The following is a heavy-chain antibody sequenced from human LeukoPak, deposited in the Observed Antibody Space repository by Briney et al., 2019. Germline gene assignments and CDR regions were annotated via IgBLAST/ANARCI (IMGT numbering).Heavy chain of an antibody. CDR1: GGTFSSYA. V-gene: IGHV1-69*05. Sequence: ASVKVSCKVSGGTFSSYAISWVRQAPGQGLEWVGGIIPIFGTANYAQKFQGRVTITTDESTSTAYMELSSLRSEDTAVYYCASGLWTSYYYYYMDVWGKGTTVTVSS. CDR3: ASGLWTSYYYYYMDV. J-gene: IGHJ6*03. CDR2: IIPIFGTA. D-gene: IGHD5-18*01.